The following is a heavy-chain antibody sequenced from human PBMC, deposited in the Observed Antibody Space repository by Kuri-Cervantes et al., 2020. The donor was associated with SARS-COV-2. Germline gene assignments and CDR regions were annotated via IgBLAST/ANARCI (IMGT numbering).Heavy chain of an antibody. V-gene: IGHV3-11*04. J-gene: IGHJ4*02. CDR2: IGPSGTTK. CDR1: GFIFSDYY. Sequence: GESLKISCTASGFIFSDYYMTWIRQAPGKGLEWVSNIGPSGTTKYHADSVKGRFTISRDNAKNSLYLQMNSLRAEDTAVYYYARDLYFDYWGQGTLVTVSS. CDR3: ARDLYFDY.